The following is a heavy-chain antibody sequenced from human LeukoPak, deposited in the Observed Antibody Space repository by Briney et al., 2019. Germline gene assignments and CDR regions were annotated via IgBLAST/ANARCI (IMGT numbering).Heavy chain of an antibody. Sequence: ESGGSLRLSCAASGFTFSSYEMNWVRQAPGKGLEWVSYISSSGSTIYYADSVKGRFTISRDNAENSLYLQMNSLRAEDTAVYYCARDLGVAGTNYYYGMDVWSQGTTVTVSS. CDR2: ISSSGSTI. CDR3: ARDLGVAGTNYYYGMDV. V-gene: IGHV3-48*03. D-gene: IGHD6-19*01. J-gene: IGHJ6*02. CDR1: GFTFSSYE.